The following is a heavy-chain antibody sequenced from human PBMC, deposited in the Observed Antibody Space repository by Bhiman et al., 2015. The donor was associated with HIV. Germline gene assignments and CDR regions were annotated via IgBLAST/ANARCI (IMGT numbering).Heavy chain of an antibody. CDR1: RFTLNIYT. Sequence: QVQLVESGGGVVQPGRSLRLSCAASRFTLNIYTIHWVRQAPGKGLEWVAVISYDGSNKFYADSLKGRFTISRDNAKNSLYLQMNSLRAEDTAVYYCARGSSSALSAERFDPWGQGTLVTVSS. J-gene: IGHJ5*02. D-gene: IGHD6-6*01. CDR2: ISYDGSNK. V-gene: IGHV3-30-3*01. CDR3: ARGSSSALSAERFDP.